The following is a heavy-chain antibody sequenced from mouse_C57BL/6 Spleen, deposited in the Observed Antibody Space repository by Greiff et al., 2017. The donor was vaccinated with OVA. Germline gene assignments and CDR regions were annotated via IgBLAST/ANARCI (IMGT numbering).Heavy chain of an antibody. D-gene: IGHD1-1*01. CDR2: IRNKANGYTT. Sequence: EVKVEESGGGLVQPGGSLSLSCAASGFTFTDYYMSWVRQPPGKALEWLGFIRNKANGYTTEYSAPVKGRFTISRDNSPSILYLQMNALRADDSATYYCARLGTTVVATGYFGVWGTGTTVTVSS. CDR1: GFTFTDYY. J-gene: IGHJ1*03. CDR3: ARLGTTVVATGYFGV. V-gene: IGHV7-3*01.